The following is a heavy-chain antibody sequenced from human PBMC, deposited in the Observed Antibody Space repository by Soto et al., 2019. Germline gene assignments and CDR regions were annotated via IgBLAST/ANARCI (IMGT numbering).Heavy chain of an antibody. CDR1: GYTFTRYH. V-gene: IGHV1-3*01. D-gene: IGHD6-19*01. Sequence: QVQFVQSGAEVKKPGASVKVSCKTPGYTFTRYHIHWVRQAPGQRLEWMGWINVGNGNTRYSQKLQGRLTLTRETPGNTANPGLYSLISVDTAVYYCATPQDNDGCFDSWGQGTLVTV. CDR2: INVGNGNT. CDR3: ATPQDNDGCFDS. J-gene: IGHJ4*02.